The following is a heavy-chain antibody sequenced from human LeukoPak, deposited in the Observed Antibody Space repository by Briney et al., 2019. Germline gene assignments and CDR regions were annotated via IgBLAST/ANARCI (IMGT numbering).Heavy chain of an antibody. CDR2: TRSKANSYAT. D-gene: IGHD1-26*01. J-gene: IGHJ4*02. V-gene: IGHV3-73*01. CDR1: GFTFSGSA. CDR3: TRMSSRYYPVDY. Sequence: GGSLRLSCAASGFTFSGSAMHWVRQASGKGLEWVGRTRSKANSYATAYAASVKGRFTISRDDSKNTAYLQMNSLKTEDTAMYYCTRMSSRYYPVDYWGQGTLVTVSS.